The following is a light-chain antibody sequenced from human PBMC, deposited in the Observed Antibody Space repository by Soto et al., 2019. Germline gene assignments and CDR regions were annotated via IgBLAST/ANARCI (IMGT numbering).Light chain of an antibody. CDR3: LQDYTYPWT. V-gene: IGKV1-8*01. CDR2: AAS. CDR1: QGISSY. J-gene: IGKJ1*01. Sequence: ASLMTQSPSSLSASTGDRVTITCRASQGISSYLAWYQQKPGKAPKLLIYAASTLQSGVPSRFSGSGSGTDFTLTISSLQPEDFATYYCLQDYTYPWTFGQGTKV.